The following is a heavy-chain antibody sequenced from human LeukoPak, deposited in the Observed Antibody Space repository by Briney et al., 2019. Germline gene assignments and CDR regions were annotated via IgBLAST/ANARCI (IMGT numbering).Heavy chain of an antibody. J-gene: IGHJ4*02. D-gene: IGHD1-1*01. V-gene: IGHV4-39*07. CDR1: GASFSSSTYY. Sequence: SETLSLTCTVSGASFSSSTYYWGWIRQPPGKGLEWIGEINHSGSTNYNPSLKSRVTISVDTSKNQFSLKLSSVTAADTAVYYCARGRLGNEIDYWGQGTLVTVSS. CDR2: INHSGST. CDR3: ARGRLGNEIDY.